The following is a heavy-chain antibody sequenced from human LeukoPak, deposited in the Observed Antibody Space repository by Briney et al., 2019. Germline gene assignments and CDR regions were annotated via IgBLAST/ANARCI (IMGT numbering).Heavy chain of an antibody. CDR1: GFTFSSYG. J-gene: IGHJ4*02. CDR3: AKDKYRGYSSGWYYFDY. CDR2: ISGSGGST. D-gene: IGHD6-19*01. Sequence: PGGTLRLSCAASGFTFSSYGMSWVRQAPGKGLEWVSAISGSGGSTYYADSVKGRFTISRDNSKNTLYLQMNSLRAEDTAVYYCAKDKYRGYSSGWYYFDYWGQGTLVTVSS. V-gene: IGHV3-23*01.